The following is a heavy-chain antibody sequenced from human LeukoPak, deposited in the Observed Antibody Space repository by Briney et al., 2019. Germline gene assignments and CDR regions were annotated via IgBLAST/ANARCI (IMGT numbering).Heavy chain of an antibody. CDR2: ISGSGGST. CDR1: GFTFSSYG. CDR3: SGYYSSVDPVWRDDY. V-gene: IGHV3-23*01. D-gene: IGHD3-22*01. J-gene: IGHJ4*02. Sequence: QSGGSLRLSCAASGFTFSSYGMSWVRQAPGKGLEWVSAISGSGGSTYYADSVKGRFTISRDNSKNTLYLQMNSLRAEDTAVYYCSGYYSSVDPVWRDDYWGQGTLVTVSS.